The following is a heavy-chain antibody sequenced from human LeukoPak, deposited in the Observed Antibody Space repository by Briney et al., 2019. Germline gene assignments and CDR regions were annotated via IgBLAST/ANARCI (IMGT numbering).Heavy chain of an antibody. Sequence: PSETLSLTCGVHGSSFSEYFWHWVRQSPREGLEWIGDIKHGGVTNYNPSLMGRVTISVDTSKNQFSLKLSSVTAADTAVYYCARDRRRWLHTTFDYWGQGTLVTVSS. CDR3: ARDRRRWLHTTFDY. D-gene: IGHD5-24*01. J-gene: IGHJ4*02. CDR2: IKHGGVT. V-gene: IGHV4-34*01. CDR1: GSSFSEYF.